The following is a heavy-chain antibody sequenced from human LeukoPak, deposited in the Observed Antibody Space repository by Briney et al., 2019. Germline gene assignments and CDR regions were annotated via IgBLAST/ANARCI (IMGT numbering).Heavy chain of an antibody. D-gene: IGHD3-22*01. CDR1: GYTFTSYY. CDR3: ARQGRSGYYSAFQWFDP. CDR2: INPSGGSTTNAGST. V-gene: IGHV1-46*01. Sequence: ASVKVSCKASGYTFTSYYIHWVRQAPGQGLEWMGIINPSGGSTTNAGSTSYAPKFQGRVTMTTDKSTSTVYMELSSLRSEDMAVYYCARQGRSGYYSAFQWFDPWGQGTLVIVSS. J-gene: IGHJ5*02.